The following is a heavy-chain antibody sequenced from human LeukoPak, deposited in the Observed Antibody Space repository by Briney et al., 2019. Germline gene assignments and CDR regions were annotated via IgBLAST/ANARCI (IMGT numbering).Heavy chain of an antibody. D-gene: IGHD3-22*01. CDR1: GFSFSSYE. CDR2: ISSSGSTI. V-gene: IGHV3-48*03. Sequence: GGSLRLSCAASGFSFSSYEVNWVRQAPGEGLEWVSYISSSGSTIYYADSVKGRFTISRDNAKNSLYLQMNSLRAEDTAVYYCAGGKRYYYDSFDYWGQGTLVTVSS. CDR3: AGGKRYYYDSFDY. J-gene: IGHJ4*02.